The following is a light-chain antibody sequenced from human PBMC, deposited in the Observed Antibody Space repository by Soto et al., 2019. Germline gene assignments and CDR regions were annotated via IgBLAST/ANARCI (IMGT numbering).Light chain of an antibody. V-gene: IGLV2-23*02. J-gene: IGLJ3*02. CDR2: EVS. Sequence: QSVLTQPASVSGSPGQSITISCTGTSSDVGSYNLVSWYQQHPGKAPKLMIYEVSKRPSGVSNRFSGSKSGNTASLTISGLQAEDEADYYCCSYAGSSNLWVFGGGTKLTVL. CDR1: SSDVGSYNL. CDR3: CSYAGSSNLWV.